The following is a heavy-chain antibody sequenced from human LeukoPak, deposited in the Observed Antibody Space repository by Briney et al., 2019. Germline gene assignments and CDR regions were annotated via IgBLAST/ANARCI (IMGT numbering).Heavy chain of an antibody. CDR2: IYCSGST. V-gene: IGHV4-39*07. Sequence: PSETLSLTCTVSGDSISSSSYYWGWIRQPPGKGLEWIGSIYCSGSTNYNPSLKSRVTISVDTSKNQFSLKLSSVTAADTAVYYCARAVEMATTKYDYWGQGTLVTVSS. J-gene: IGHJ4*02. CDR3: ARAVEMATTKYDY. CDR1: GDSISSSSYY. D-gene: IGHD5-24*01.